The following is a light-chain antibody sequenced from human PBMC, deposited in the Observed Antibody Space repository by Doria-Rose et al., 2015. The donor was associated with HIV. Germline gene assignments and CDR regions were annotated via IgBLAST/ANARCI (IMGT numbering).Light chain of an antibody. V-gene: IGLV8-61*01. CDR1: SGPVTGAYY. J-gene: IGLJ3*02. Sequence: QSVLTQPPSSSVSLGGTVTLTCGLTSGPVTGAYYPSWHQQSPGQAPRTLIYNTYSLSSGVSDRFSGSILGNKAALTTSGAQADDESDYYCVLYMGSGIWMFGGGTKLTVL. CDR2: NTY. CDR3: VLYMGSGIWM.